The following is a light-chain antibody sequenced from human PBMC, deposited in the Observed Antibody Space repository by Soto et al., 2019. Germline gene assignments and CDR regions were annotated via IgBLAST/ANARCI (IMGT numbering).Light chain of an antibody. Sequence: EIVLTQSPGTLSLSPGERATLSCRASQSVSSSYLAWYQQKPGQAPRLLIYGASSRATDIPDRFSGSGSGTDFTLTISRLEPEDFAVYYCQQYGSSPPCTFGQGTKVDIK. CDR2: GAS. V-gene: IGKV3-20*01. J-gene: IGKJ2*02. CDR3: QQYGSSPPCT. CDR1: QSVSSSY.